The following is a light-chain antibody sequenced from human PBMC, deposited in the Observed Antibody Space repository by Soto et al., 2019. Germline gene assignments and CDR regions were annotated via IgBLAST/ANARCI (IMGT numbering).Light chain of an antibody. CDR3: QQYGSSGT. CDR2: GAS. J-gene: IGKJ1*01. CDR1: QSVSNNY. Sequence: EILFAQSPGTLSLSPGERATLSCRASQSVSNNYLAWYQPTPGQAPRLLIYGASNTATGIPDRLSGSGSGTDFTLTIRRLEPEDFAVYYCQQYGSSGTFGQGTKVDI. V-gene: IGKV3-20*01.